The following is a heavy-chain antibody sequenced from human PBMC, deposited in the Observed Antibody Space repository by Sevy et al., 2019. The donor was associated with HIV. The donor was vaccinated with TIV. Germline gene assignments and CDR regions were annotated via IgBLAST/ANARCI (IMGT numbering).Heavy chain of an antibody. CDR2: ISSSSSTI. CDR1: GFSFSSYS. J-gene: IGHJ6*02. V-gene: IGHV3-48*01. Sequence: GGSLRLSCAASGFSFSSYSMNCVRQAPGKGLEWVSYISSSSSTIYYADSVRGRFTISRDNAKNSLYLQMNSLRAGDTAVYYCARVPSTGRYGMDVWGQGTTVTVSS. D-gene: IGHD3-10*01. CDR3: ARVPSTGRYGMDV.